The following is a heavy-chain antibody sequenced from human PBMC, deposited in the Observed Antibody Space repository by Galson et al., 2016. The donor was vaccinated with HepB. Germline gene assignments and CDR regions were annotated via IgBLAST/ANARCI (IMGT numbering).Heavy chain of an antibody. CDR2: ISAYNGNT. D-gene: IGHD1-26*01. Sequence: SVKVSCKASGYTFTSYGISWVRQAPGQGLEWMGWISAYNGNTNYAQQLHGRVTMTTDTSTSTAYMELRSPGSDDTAVYYCAGVTSGSYSLIGWFDPWGQGTLVTVSS. CDR3: AGVTSGSYSLIGWFDP. CDR1: GYTFTSYG. V-gene: IGHV1-18*01. J-gene: IGHJ5*02.